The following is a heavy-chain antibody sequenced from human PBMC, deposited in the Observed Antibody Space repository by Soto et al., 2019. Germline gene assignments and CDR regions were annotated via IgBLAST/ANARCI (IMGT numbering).Heavy chain of an antibody. CDR1: GYTFTSYD. V-gene: IGHV1-8*01. Sequence: ASVKVSCKASGYTFTSYDINWVRQATGQGLEWMGWMNPNSGNTGYAQKFQGRVTMTRNTSISTAYMELSSLRSEDTAVYYCARVYYKSISSFYYYYYYGMYFWGQGTTVTVSS. CDR2: MNPNSGNT. CDR3: ARVYYKSISSFYYYYYYGMYF. D-gene: IGHD3-10*01. J-gene: IGHJ6*02.